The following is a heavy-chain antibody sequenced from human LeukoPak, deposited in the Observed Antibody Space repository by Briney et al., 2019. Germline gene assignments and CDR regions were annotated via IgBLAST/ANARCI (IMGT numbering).Heavy chain of an antibody. CDR3: ARAVTMVRGVIIGGNWFAP. Sequence: SETLSLTCTVSGGSVSTDSYYWSWIRQPPGKGLEWIGNIYYRGSTNYNPSLKSRVTISVDTSKNQFSLRLTSVTAADTAVYHCARAVTMVRGVIIGGNWFAPWGQGTLVTVSS. V-gene: IGHV4-61*01. J-gene: IGHJ5*02. D-gene: IGHD3-10*01. CDR1: GGSVSTDSYY. CDR2: IYYRGST.